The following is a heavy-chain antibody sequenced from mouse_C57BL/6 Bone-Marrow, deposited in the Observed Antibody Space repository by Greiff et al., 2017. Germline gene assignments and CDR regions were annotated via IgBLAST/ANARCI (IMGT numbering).Heavy chain of an antibody. CDR1: GYTFTSYW. CDR2: IHPSDSDT. Sequence: QVHVKQPGAELVKPGASVKVSCKASGYTFTSYWMHWVKQRPGQGLEWIGRIHPSDSDTNYNQKIKGKATLTVDKSSSTAYMQLSSLTSEYSAVYFCSIVPLSWFAYWGQGTLVTVSA. J-gene: IGHJ3*01. D-gene: IGHD1-1*01. V-gene: IGHV1-74*01. CDR3: SIVPLSWFAY.